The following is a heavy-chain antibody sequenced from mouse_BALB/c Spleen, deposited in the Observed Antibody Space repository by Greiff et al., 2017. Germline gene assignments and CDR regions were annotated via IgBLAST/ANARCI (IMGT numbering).Heavy chain of an antibody. V-gene: IGHV1-77*01. CDR1: GYTFTDYY. Sequence: VQLQESGAEPARPGASVKLSCKASGYTFTDYYINWVKQRTGQGLEWIGEIYPGSGNTYYNEKFKGKATLTADKSSSTAYMQLSSLTSEDSAVYFCARYATGTGAYWGQGTLVTVSA. CDR2: IYPGSGNT. D-gene: IGHD4-1*02. CDR3: ARYATGTGAY. J-gene: IGHJ3*01.